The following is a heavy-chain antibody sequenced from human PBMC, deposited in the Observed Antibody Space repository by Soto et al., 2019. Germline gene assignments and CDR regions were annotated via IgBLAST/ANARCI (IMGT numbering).Heavy chain of an antibody. CDR3: ARDLGAPAGSEPAYCGGDCYSEYYYYYYGMDV. CDR1: GFTFSRYS. V-gene: IGHV3-21*01. Sequence: GGSLRLSCAASGFTFSRYSMNWVRQAPGKGLEWVSSISSSSSYIYYADSVKGRFTISRDNAKNSLYLQMNSLRAEDTAVYYCARDLGAPAGSEPAYCGGDCYSEYYYYYYGMDVWGQGTTVTVSS. D-gene: IGHD2-21*02. J-gene: IGHJ6*02. CDR2: ISSSSSYI.